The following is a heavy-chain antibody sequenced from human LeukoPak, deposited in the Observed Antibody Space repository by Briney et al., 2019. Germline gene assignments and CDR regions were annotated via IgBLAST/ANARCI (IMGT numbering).Heavy chain of an antibody. CDR2: INPNSGGT. CDR1: GYTFTGYY. CDR3: ARDGATGTTSPYYYYYYMDV. J-gene: IGHJ6*03. Sequence: GASVKVSCKASGYTFTGYYMHWVRQAPGQGLEWMGWINPNSGGTNYAQKLQSRVTMTTDTSTSTAYMELRSLRSDDTAVYYCARDGATGTTSPYYYYYYMDVWGKGTTVTISS. V-gene: IGHV1-2*02. D-gene: IGHD1-1*01.